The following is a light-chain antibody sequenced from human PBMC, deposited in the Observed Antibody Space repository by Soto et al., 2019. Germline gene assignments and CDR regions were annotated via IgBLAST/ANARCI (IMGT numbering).Light chain of an antibody. CDR2: DVH. CDR3: CSFHSSASYV. J-gene: IGLJ1*01. Sequence: QSALTQPASVSGSPGQSITISCAGTNSDIGSYNYVSWYQQHPGEAPKLLIFDVHNRPSGVSNRFSGSKSGNMASLTISGLQAEDEADYFCCSFHSSASYVFGSGTKLTVL. CDR1: NSDIGSYNY. V-gene: IGLV2-14*03.